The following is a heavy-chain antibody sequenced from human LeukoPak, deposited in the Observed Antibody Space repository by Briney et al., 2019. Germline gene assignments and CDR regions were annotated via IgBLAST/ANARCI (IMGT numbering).Heavy chain of an antibody. CDR3: ARGRIRITMVRGVFDAFDI. CDR1: GYTFTGYY. J-gene: IGHJ3*02. D-gene: IGHD3-10*01. V-gene: IGHV1-2*02. CDR2: INPNSGGT. Sequence: ASVKVSSKASGYTFTGYYMHWVRQAPGQGLEWMGWINPNSGGTNYAQKFQGRVTMTRDTSISTAYMELSRLRSDDTAVYYCARGRIRITMVRGVFDAFDIWGQGTMVTVSS.